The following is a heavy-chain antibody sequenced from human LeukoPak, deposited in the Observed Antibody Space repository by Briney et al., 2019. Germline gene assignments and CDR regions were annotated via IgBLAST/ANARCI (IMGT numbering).Heavy chain of an antibody. CDR2: AYYSGST. V-gene: IGHV4-39*07. CDR3: ARTERSTMVRGVSNNWFDP. D-gene: IGHD3-10*01. CDR1: GGSISGSNYY. J-gene: IGHJ5*02. Sequence: SETLSLTCTVSGGSISGSNYYWAWIRQPPGKTLEWIGSAYYSGSTYYNPPLKGRVTISVDTSKNQFSLKLSSVTAADTAVYYCARTERSTMVRGVSNNWFDPWGQGTLVTVSS.